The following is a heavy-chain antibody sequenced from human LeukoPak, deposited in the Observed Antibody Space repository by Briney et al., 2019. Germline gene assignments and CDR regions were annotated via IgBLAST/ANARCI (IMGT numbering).Heavy chain of an antibody. CDR3: ARDSGYDSPDY. D-gene: IGHD5-12*01. J-gene: IGHJ4*02. Sequence: GGSLRLSCAASGFTFSSYWMSWVRQAPGKGLEWVANIKQDGSEKYYVDSVKGRFTIFRDNAKNSLYLQMNSLRAEDTAVYYCARDSGYDSPDYWGQGTLVTVSS. V-gene: IGHV3-7*01. CDR2: IKQDGSEK. CDR1: GFTFSSYW.